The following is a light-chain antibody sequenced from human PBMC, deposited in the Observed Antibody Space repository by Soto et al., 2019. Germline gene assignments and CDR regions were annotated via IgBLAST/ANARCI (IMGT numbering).Light chain of an antibody. CDR2: SAS. Sequence: DIQMTQSPSSVSASVGDRVTIACRASQGISSWLAWYQQKPGKAPNLLIYSASSLESEVPSRFSGSGSGTNFTLTINSLQPEDFATYYCQQANSLPLTFGGGTKVEIK. CDR3: QQANSLPLT. J-gene: IGKJ4*01. CDR1: QGISSW. V-gene: IGKV1-12*01.